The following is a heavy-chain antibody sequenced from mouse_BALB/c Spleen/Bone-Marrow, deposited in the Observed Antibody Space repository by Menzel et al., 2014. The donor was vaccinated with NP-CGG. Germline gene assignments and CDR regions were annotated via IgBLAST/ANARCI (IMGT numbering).Heavy chain of an antibody. CDR1: GYTFTSYW. CDR2: INPSTGYT. D-gene: IGHD2-2*01. Sequence: QVQLQQSGAELAKPGASVKMSCKASGYTFTSYWMHWVKQRPGQGLEWIGYINPSTGYTEYNQKFKDKATLTADKSSSTAYMQLSSLTSEDSAVYYCARGVRGYDGFAYWGHGTLVTVSA. J-gene: IGHJ3*01. CDR3: ARGVRGYDGFAY. V-gene: IGHV1-7*01.